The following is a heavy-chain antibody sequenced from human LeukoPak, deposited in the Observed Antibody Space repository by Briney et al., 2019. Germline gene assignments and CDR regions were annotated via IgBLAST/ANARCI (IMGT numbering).Heavy chain of an antibody. CDR3: TIGREWELLFDY. CDR2: IKSKTDGGTT. J-gene: IGHJ4*02. CDR1: GFTFSNAW. Sequence: GGSLRLSCAASGFTFSNAWMSWVRQAPGKGLEWVGRIKSKTDGGTTDYAAPVKGRFTISRDDSKNTLYLQMNSLKTEDTAVYYCTIGREWELLFDYWGQGTLVTVS. D-gene: IGHD1-26*01. V-gene: IGHV3-15*01.